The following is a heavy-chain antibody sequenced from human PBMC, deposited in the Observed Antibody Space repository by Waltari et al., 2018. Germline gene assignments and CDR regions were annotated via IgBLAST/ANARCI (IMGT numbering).Heavy chain of an antibody. D-gene: IGHD3-10*01. Sequence: QVQLQESGPGLVKPSETLSLTCTVSGVSMGGHYWVWIRQPPGKGLEWVGYVHHSGHTNSTPSLKSRVSMSIDTSNNQFSLRLTSLTTADTAVYYCAREGDGDKGSAFDIWGHGTMVTVSS. CDR2: VHHSGHT. J-gene: IGHJ3*02. CDR3: AREGDGDKGSAFDI. V-gene: IGHV4-59*11. CDR1: GVSMGGHY.